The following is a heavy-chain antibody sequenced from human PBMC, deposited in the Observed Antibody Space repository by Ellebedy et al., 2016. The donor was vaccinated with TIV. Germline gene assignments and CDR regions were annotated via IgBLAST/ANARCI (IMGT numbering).Heavy chain of an antibody. D-gene: IGHD6-13*01. CDR3: ARSIPTAGSPYYFAS. CDR1: GFTVSSNY. J-gene: IGHJ4*02. CDR2: IYSDGRT. Sequence: GESLKISXGASGFTVSSNYMSWVRQAPGKGLDWVSVIYSDGRTYYADSVKGRFTISRDSSKNTLYLQMHSLRAEDTAVYYCARSIPTAGSPYYFASWGQGALVTVSS. V-gene: IGHV3-66*01.